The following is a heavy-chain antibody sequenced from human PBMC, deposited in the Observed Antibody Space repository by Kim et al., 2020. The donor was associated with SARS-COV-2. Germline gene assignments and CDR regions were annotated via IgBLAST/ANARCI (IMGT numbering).Heavy chain of an antibody. CDR3: TAMVNMAYYYYGMDV. V-gene: IGHV3-53*01. CDR2: IYSGGST. CDR1: GFTVSSNY. Sequence: GGSLRLSCAASGFTVSSNYMSWVRQAPGKGLEWVSVIYSGGSTYYADSVKGRFTISRDNSKNTLYLQMNSLRAEDTAVYYCTAMVNMAYYYYGMDVWGQGTTVTVSS. J-gene: IGHJ6*02. D-gene: IGHD5-18*01.